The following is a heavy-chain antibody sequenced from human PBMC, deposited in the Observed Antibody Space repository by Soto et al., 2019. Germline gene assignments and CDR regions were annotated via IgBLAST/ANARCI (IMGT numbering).Heavy chain of an antibody. CDR2: ISGGSRTI. J-gene: IGHJ4*02. CDR1: GFTFSSYS. Sequence: EVQLVESGGGLVQPGGSLRLSCAASGFTFSSYSMNWVRQAPGKGLEWVSYISGGSRTIYYADSVKGRFTISRDNAKNSLYLQMNSLRDSDTGVYYCARGDSSGWYCHYWGQGTLVTVSS. CDR3: ARGDSSGWYCHY. V-gene: IGHV3-48*02. D-gene: IGHD6-19*01.